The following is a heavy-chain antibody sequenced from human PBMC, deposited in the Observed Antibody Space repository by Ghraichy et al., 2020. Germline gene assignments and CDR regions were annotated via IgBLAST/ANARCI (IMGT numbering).Heavy chain of an antibody. CDR3: ARGSSGCYGAFAT. V-gene: IGHV4-59*01. Sequence: SETLSLTCTVSGGSFSSYYWSWIRQPPGKGLEWIGYIYSSGSTNYNPSLKSRVTISVDTSKNQFSLKLSSVTAADTAVYYCARGSSGCYGAFATWGRERMVVVSS. CDR1: GGSFSSYY. J-gene: IGHJ3*02. CDR2: IYSSGST. D-gene: IGHD6-19*01.